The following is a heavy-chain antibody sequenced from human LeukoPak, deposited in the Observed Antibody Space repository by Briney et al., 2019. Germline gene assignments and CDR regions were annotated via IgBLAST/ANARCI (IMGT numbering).Heavy chain of an antibody. CDR3: ATDGYWYYDSSGYSWFDP. J-gene: IGHJ5*02. V-gene: IGHV1-8*02. CDR2: MNPNSGNT. D-gene: IGHD3-22*01. Sequence: ASVKVSCAASGYTFTSYDINWVRQAPGKGLEWIGWMNPNSGNTGYAQKFQGRVTMTEDTSTDTAYMELSSLRSEDTAVYDCATDGYWYYDSSGYSWFDPWGQGTLVTVSS. CDR1: GYTFTSYD.